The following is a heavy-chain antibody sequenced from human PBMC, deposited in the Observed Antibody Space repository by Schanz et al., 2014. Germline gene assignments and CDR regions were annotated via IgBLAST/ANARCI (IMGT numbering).Heavy chain of an antibody. Sequence: QVELVESGGGVVQPGRSLRLSCAASGFTFSRHAMHWVRQAAGKGLKWVAAITYDGSNKYYAESVKGRFAISRDNSKDTLYLQMNSLRTEDTAVYYCAGDWASGRYYSDYWGQGTLVTVSS. CDR1: GFTFSRHA. CDR2: ITYDGSNK. V-gene: IGHV3-30*09. J-gene: IGHJ4*02. CDR3: AGDWASGRYYSDY. D-gene: IGHD1-26*01.